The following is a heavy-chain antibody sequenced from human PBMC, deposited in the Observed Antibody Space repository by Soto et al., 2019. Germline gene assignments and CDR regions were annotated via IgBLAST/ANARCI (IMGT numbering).Heavy chain of an antibody. CDR3: ATKFGVVIIMDPYYYYGIDV. CDR1: GGTFSSYA. D-gene: IGHD3-3*01. Sequence: GASVKVSCKASGGTFSSYAISWVRQAPGQGLEWMGGIIPIFGTANYAQKFQGRVTITADKSTSTAYMELSSLRSEDTAVYYCATKFGVVIIMDPYYYYGIDVWAQGTTVTVS. V-gene: IGHV1-69*06. J-gene: IGHJ6*02. CDR2: IIPIFGTA.